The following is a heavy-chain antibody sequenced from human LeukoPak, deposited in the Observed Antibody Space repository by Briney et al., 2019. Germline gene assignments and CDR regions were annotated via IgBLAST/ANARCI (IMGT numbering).Heavy chain of an antibody. J-gene: IGHJ4*02. CDR3: ARQYCSGGTCPPIR. CDR1: GFTFSSYS. CDR2: ISSSSTYI. D-gene: IGHD2-15*01. Sequence: GGSLRLSCAASGFTFSSYSMTWVRQARGKWLEWVSSISSSSTYIYYADSVKGRFTISRDNAKNSLHLQMSSLRAEDTAVYYCARQYCSGGTCPPIRWGQGTLVTVSS. V-gene: IGHV3-21*01.